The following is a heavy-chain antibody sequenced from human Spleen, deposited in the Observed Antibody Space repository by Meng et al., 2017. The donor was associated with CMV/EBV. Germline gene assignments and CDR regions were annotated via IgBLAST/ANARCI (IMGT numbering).Heavy chain of an antibody. J-gene: IGHJ4*02. CDR3: ARDREHFWSGYVPFDY. CDR1: GFTFSNYG. Sequence: GESLKISCAASGFTFSNYGMHWVRQAPGKGLEWVAVIWYDGTNKYYADSVKGRFTISRDNAKNSLYLQMNSLRAEDTAVYYCARDREHFWSGYVPFDYWGQGTLVTVSS. D-gene: IGHD3-3*02. V-gene: IGHV3-33*01. CDR2: IWYDGTNK.